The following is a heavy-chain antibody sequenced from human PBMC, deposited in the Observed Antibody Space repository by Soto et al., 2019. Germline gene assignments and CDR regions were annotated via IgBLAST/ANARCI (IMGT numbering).Heavy chain of an antibody. D-gene: IGHD6-13*01. CDR1: GGSISSSSYY. V-gene: IGHV4-39*01. CDR2: IYYSGST. CDR3: ARSGNTAAGMDY. Sequence: SETLSLTCTVSGGSISSSSYYWGWIRQPPGKGLEWIGSIYYSGSTYYNPSLKSRVTISVDTSKNQFSLKLSSVTAADTAVYYCARSGNTAAGMDYWGQGTLVTVSS. J-gene: IGHJ4*02.